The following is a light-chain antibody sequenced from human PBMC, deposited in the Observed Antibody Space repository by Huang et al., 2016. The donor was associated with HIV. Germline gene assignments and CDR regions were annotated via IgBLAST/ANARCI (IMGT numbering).Light chain of an antibody. J-gene: IGKJ1*01. CDR1: QSLLHSNGYNF. V-gene: IGKV2-28*01. CDR2: LGS. CDR3: MQSLQIPWT. Sequence: DIVMTQSQLSLPVTPGEPASISCNSSQSLLHSNGYNFLDWYLQKPGQSPQLLISLGSNRAAGVPDRFTGSGSGTDFTLKISRVEAEDVGVYYCMQSLQIPWTFGQGTKVEI.